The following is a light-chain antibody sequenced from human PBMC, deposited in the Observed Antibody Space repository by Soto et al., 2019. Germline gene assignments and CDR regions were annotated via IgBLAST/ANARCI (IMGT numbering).Light chain of an antibody. CDR3: QQYNSYWT. Sequence: DIQMTQSPSTRSASVGDRVTITCRASQSISSWLAWYQQKPGKAPKLLIYDASSLESGVPSRFSGSGSGTEFTLTISSLQPDDFATYYCQQYNSYWTFGQGTKV. V-gene: IGKV1-5*01. CDR1: QSISSW. CDR2: DAS. J-gene: IGKJ1*01.